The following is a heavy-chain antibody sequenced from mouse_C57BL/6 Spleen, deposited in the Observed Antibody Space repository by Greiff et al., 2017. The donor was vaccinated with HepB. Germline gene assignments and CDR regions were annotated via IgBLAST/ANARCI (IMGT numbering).Heavy chain of an antibody. D-gene: IGHD3-2*02. Sequence: QVQLQQPGAELVKPGASVKLSCKASGYTFTSYWMHWVKQRPGQGLEWIGMIHPNSGSTNYNEKFKSKATLTVDKSSSTAYMQLSSLTSEDSAVYYCARRGTAQAKAWFAYWGQGTLVTVSA. J-gene: IGHJ3*01. CDR2: IHPNSGST. CDR3: ARRGTAQAKAWFAY. CDR1: GYTFTSYW. V-gene: IGHV1-64*01.